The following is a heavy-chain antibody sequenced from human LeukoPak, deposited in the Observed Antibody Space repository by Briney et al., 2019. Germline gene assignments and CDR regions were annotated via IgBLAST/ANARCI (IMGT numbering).Heavy chain of an antibody. J-gene: IGHJ4*02. D-gene: IGHD1-26*01. CDR2: IRDSGSST. Sequence: GFLRLSCAASGFTFSSYAMSWVRQAPGKGLEWVSAIRDSGSSTHYADSVRGRFTTSRDNSKNTLFLQMNSLRAEDTAIYYCAKYGPQDSGSSHFDYWGQGALVTVSS. CDR3: AKYGPQDSGSSHFDY. V-gene: IGHV3-23*01. CDR1: GFTFSSYA.